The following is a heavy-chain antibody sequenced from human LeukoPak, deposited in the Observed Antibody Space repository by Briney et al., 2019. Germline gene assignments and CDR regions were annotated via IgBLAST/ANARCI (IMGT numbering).Heavy chain of an antibody. J-gene: IGHJ4*02. D-gene: IGHD6-19*01. Sequence: SETLSLTCTVSGGSISNSYWSWIRQHPGKGLEWIGYIYYSGSTNYNPSLKSRVTISVDTSKNQFSLKLSSVTAADTAVYYCARVGSGWFRFDYWGQGTLVTVSS. CDR1: GGSISNSY. CDR3: ARVGSGWFRFDY. V-gene: IGHV4-59*01. CDR2: IYYSGST.